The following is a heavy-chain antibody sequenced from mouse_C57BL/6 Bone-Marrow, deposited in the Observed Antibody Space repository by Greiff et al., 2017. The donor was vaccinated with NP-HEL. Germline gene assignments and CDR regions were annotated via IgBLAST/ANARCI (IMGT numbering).Heavy chain of an antibody. J-gene: IGHJ1*03. CDR3: TSYSGSSSWYFDV. Sequence: EVQLQQSGAELVRPGASVKLSCTASGFNIKDDYMHWVKQRPEQGLEWIGWIDPENGDTEYASKFQGKATITADTSSNTAYLQLSSLTSEATAVSDVTSYSGSSSWYFDVGGRGTTVTVSS. CDR1: GFNIKDDY. D-gene: IGHD1-1*01. V-gene: IGHV14-4*01. CDR2: IDPENGDT.